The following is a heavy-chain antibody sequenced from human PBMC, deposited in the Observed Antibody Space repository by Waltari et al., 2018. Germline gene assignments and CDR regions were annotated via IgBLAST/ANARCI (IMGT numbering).Heavy chain of an antibody. CDR1: GFTFSSYW. CDR3: ATKYYYDSSGLR. D-gene: IGHD3-22*01. Sequence: EVQLVESGGGLVQPGGSLRLSCAASGFTFSSYWMSWVRQAPGKGLEWMGLVDPEDGETIYAEKFQGRVTITADTSTDTAYMELSSLRSEDTAVYYCATKYYYDSSGLRWGQGTLVTVSS. V-gene: IGHV1-69-2*01. J-gene: IGHJ4*02. CDR2: VDPEDGET.